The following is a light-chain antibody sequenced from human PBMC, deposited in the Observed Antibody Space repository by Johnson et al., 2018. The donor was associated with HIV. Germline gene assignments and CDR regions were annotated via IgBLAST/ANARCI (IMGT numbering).Light chain of an antibody. Sequence: QSVLTQPPSVSAAPGQKVTISCSGSSSNIGNNYVSWYQQLPGTAPKLLIYDNDKRPSGIPDRFSASKSGTSATLGITGLQTGAEADYYCGTWDSSLSAGVFGAGTKVTVL. CDR2: DND. V-gene: IGLV1-51*01. CDR1: SSNIGNNY. J-gene: IGLJ1*01. CDR3: GTWDSSLSAGV.